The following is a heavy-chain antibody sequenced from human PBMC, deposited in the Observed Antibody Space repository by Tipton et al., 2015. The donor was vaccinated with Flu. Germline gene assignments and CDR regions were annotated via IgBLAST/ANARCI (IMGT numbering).Heavy chain of an antibody. J-gene: IGHJ4*02. CDR2: INHSGST. V-gene: IGHV4-34*01. Sequence: TLSLTCAVYGGSFSGYYWSWIRQPPGKGLEWIGEINHSGSTNYNPSLKSRVTISVDTSKNQFSLKLSSVTAADTAVYYCARSPPRSRFTVYCSGGSCYSYFDYWGQGTLVTVSS. CDR1: GGSFSGYY. CDR3: ARSPPRSRFTVYCSGGSCYSYFDY. D-gene: IGHD2-15*01.